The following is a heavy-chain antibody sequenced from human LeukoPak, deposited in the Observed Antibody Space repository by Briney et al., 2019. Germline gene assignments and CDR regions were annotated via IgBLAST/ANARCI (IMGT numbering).Heavy chain of an antibody. CDR2: INPNSGGT. V-gene: IGHV1-2*02. J-gene: IGHJ6*02. CDR1: GYTFSGYY. D-gene: IGHD1-7*01. CDR3: ARGVRNWNYVSSVFYGMDV. Sequence: ASVKVSCKASGYTFSGYYMHWLRQAPGQGLEWMGWINPNSGGTNYAQKFQGRVTMTRDTSISTAYMELSRLRSDDTAVYYCARGVRNWNYVSSVFYGMDVWGQGTTVTVSS.